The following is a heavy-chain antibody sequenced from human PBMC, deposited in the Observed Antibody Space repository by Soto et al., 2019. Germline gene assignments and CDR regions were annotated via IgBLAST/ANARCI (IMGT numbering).Heavy chain of an antibody. J-gene: IGHJ4*02. CDR2: ISSSSSTI. D-gene: IGHD3-3*01. Sequence: EVQVVESGGGLVQPGGSLRLSCAASGFTFSSNSMNWVRQAPGKGLEWISYISSSSSTIYADSVKGRVTISRDNAKNSEYLRMNSLSDEDTAMYYSARVIWSGHIRSDLWGQGTLVTVSS. CDR1: GFTFSSNS. V-gene: IGHV3-48*02. CDR3: ARVIWSGHIRSDL.